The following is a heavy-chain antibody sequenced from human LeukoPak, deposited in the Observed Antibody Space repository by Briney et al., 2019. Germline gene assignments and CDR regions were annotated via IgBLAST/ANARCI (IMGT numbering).Heavy chain of an antibody. CDR1: GYTFTSYY. D-gene: IGHD3-3*01. V-gene: IGHV1-46*01. Sequence: ASVKVSCKASGYTFTSYYMHWGRQAPGQGLEWMGIINPSGGSTSYAQKFQGRVTMTRHASTSTVYTELSSLRYEDTAVYYCARDLDFWSGYPKNWFDPWGQGILVTVSS. J-gene: IGHJ5*02. CDR3: ARDLDFWSGYPKNWFDP. CDR2: INPSGGST.